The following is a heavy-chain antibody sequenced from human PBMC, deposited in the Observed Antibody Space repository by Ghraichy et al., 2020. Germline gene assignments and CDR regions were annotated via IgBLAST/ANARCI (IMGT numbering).Heavy chain of an antibody. CDR3: ARGVRNLLFSDH. V-gene: IGHV1-8*01. CDR1: GYTFSNFD. CDR2: MNPVSGNT. Sequence: ASVKVSCKASGYTFSNFDMIWVRQAAGQGLEWKGWMNPVSGNTNFIQKFRGRVTLTSDISISTAYMELSALISDDTAVYYCARGVRNLLFSDHWGHGTLVTVSS. J-gene: IGHJ4*01. D-gene: IGHD1-14*01.